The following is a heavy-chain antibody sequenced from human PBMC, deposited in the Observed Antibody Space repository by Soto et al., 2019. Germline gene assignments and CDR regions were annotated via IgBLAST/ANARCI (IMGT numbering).Heavy chain of an antibody. Sequence: GGSLKLSCAASGFTFSENAMSWVRQAPGKGLEWVSVIGGDGGSPNYADSVKGRFTVSRDNSKSTLYLQMVSLRAEDTAVYYCAKDSIIRNGIYDPFDIWGQGTMVTVSS. V-gene: IGHV3-23*01. CDR3: AKDSIIRNGIYDPFDI. CDR1: GFTFSENA. J-gene: IGHJ3*02. CDR2: IGGDGGSP. D-gene: IGHD3-10*01.